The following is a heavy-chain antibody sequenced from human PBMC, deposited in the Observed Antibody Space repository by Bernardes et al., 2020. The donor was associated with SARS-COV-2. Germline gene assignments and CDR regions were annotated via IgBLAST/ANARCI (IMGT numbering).Heavy chain of an antibody. J-gene: IGHJ4*02. CDR3: ARIANAGWHFDY. CDR2: ICYSGGT. D-gene: IGHD6-19*01. CDR1: GASISSHC. Sequence: SETLSLTCSVSGASISSHCWSWIRQPPGKRLEWIGYICYSGGTNYNPSLKSRVTISLDTSKNQLSLKLRSVTAADTAIYYCARIANAGWHFDYWGQGTLVTVSS. V-gene: IGHV4-59*11.